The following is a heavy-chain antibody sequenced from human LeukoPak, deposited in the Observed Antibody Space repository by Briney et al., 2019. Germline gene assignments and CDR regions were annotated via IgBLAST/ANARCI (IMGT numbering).Heavy chain of an antibody. CDR3: ARPGSITMMGAIDH. V-gene: IGHV3-21*01. CDR1: GFTFSSYS. J-gene: IGHJ4*02. Sequence: GGSLRLSCAASGFTFSSYSMNWVRQAPGKGLEWVSSISSSSSYIYYADSVKGRFTTSRDNAKNSLYLQMNSLRAEDTAVYYCARPGSITMMGAIDHWGQGTLVTVSS. D-gene: IGHD3-22*01. CDR2: ISSSSSYI.